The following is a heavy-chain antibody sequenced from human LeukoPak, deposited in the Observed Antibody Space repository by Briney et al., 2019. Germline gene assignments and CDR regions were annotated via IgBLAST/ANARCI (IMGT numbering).Heavy chain of an antibody. V-gene: IGHV3-15*01. J-gene: IGHJ6*04. CDR2: IKSKADGGTT. Sequence: GGSLRLSCAASGFTFNDAWMTWVRQAPGKGLEWIGRIKSKADGGTTDYAAPVKGRFTISRDDSKNTLYLQMNSLKTEDTAVYYCTRDLWLARREATYGIDVWGKGTTVTVSS. D-gene: IGHD6-19*01. CDR1: GFTFNDAW. CDR3: TRDLWLARREATYGIDV.